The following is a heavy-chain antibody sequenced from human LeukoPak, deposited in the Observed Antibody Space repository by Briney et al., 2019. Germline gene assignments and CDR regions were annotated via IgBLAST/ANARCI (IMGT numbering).Heavy chain of an antibody. J-gene: IGHJ6*02. V-gene: IGHV4-34*01. CDR2: INHSGST. D-gene: IGHD1-26*01. Sequence: SETLSLTCAGYGGSFSGYYWSGIRQPPGKGLEWIGEINHSGSTNYNPYLKNRVTISVDTSKNQFSLKLSSVTAADTAVYYCASGAVLVGYYYGMDVWGQGTTVTVSS. CDR1: GGSFSGYY. CDR3: ASGAVLVGYYYGMDV.